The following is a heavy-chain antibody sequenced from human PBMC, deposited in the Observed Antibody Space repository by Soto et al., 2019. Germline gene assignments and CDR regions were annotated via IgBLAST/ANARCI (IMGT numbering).Heavy chain of an antibody. CDR1: GFTFSSYD. Sequence: EVQLVESGGGLVQPGGSLRLSCAASGFTFSSYDMHWVRQATGKGLEWVSAIGTAGDTYYPGSVKGRFTISRENAKNSLYLQMNSLSAGDTAVYYCARAMDYDILTGYPAPPDYWGQGTLVTVSS. CDR2: IGTAGDT. V-gene: IGHV3-13*04. CDR3: ARAMDYDILTGYPAPPDY. D-gene: IGHD3-9*01. J-gene: IGHJ4*02.